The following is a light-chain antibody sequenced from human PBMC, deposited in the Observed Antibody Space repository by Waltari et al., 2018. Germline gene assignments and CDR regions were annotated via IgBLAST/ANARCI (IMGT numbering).Light chain of an antibody. J-gene: IGLJ2*01. CDR2: DKN. CDR3: HSRDASGVAGS. V-gene: IGLV3-19*01. CDR1: RLRSYY. Sequence: SSELTQDPAVSVAMGQTVRITCQGRRLRSYYASWYQQRPGQAPILVIYDKNNRPSGVPDRFSGSSSHNTGSLTITGAQAEDEASYYCHSRDASGVAGSFGGGTKLTVL.